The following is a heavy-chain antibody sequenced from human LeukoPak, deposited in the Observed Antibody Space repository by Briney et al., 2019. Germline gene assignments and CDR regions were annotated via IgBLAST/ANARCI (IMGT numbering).Heavy chain of an antibody. CDR2: IYTSGST. CDR1: GGSISSGSYY. V-gene: IGHV4-61*02. CDR3: ARVSWSVAPSVPVNYMDV. D-gene: IGHD3-3*01. Sequence: SQTLSLTCTVSGGSISSGSYYWSWIRQPAGKGLEWIGRIYTSGSTNYNPSLKSRVTISVDTSKNQFSLKLSSVTAADTAVYYCARVSWSVAPSVPVNYMDVWGKGTTVTVSS. J-gene: IGHJ6*03.